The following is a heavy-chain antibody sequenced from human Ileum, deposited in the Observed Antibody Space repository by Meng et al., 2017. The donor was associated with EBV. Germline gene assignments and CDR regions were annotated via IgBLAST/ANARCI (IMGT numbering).Heavy chain of an antibody. D-gene: IGHD2-15*01. CDR1: GGSISSGGYS. Sequence: QLHLRWFGSGLVKPSGTLSLTCAVSGGSISSGGYSWSWIRQPPGKGLEWIGYIFHSGNSNYNPSLKSRVTLSVDRSKNQFSLKLSSVTAADTAVYYCGRAGQLSQIDCWGQGTLVTVSS. CDR3: GRAGQLSQIDC. V-gene: IGHV4-30-2*01. CDR2: IFHSGNS. J-gene: IGHJ4*02.